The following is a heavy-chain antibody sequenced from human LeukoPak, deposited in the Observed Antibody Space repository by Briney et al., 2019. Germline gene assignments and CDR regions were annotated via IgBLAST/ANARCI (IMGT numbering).Heavy chain of an antibody. Sequence: HPGRSLRLSCAASGFTFSSYAMSWVRQVLGKGLGWVSTISDTGGTTYYADSVKGRFTISRDNSKNTLDLQMNSLRAEDTAVYYCAKGGYTSTWRNTFDYWGQGALVTVSS. CDR1: GFTFSSYA. CDR2: ISDTGGTT. J-gene: IGHJ4*02. CDR3: AKGGYTSTWRNTFDY. D-gene: IGHD6-13*01. V-gene: IGHV3-23*01.